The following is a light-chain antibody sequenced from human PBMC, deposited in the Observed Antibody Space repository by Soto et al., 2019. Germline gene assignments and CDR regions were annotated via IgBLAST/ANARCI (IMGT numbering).Light chain of an antibody. J-gene: IGKJ1*01. CDR2: HAS. CDR3: QQYDSSPRT. Sequence: SLSPGERATLSCMASRSLSSDYLAWYQQKPGQAPRLLFYHASRRATGTPDRFSVSGSGTDFTLTISRLEPEDFAVYYCQQYDSSPRTFGQGTKVDIK. V-gene: IGKV3-20*01. CDR1: RSLSSDY.